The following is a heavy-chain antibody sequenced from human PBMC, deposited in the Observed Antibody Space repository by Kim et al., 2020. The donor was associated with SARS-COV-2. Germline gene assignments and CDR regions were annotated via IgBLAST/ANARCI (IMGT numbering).Heavy chain of an antibody. CDR2: ISNTGTT. D-gene: IGHD6-19*01. CDR3: ARDLHNSGGSHLGP. Sequence: SETLSLTCTVSGAFISSDYWAWIRQPPGKGLEWIGSISNTGTTKNNPSLESRVTMSFDAPKNQFSLSLSSLTAANTAVYYCARDLHNSGGSHLGPWGPG. V-gene: IGHV4-59*01. CDR1: GAFISSDY. J-gene: IGHJ5*02.